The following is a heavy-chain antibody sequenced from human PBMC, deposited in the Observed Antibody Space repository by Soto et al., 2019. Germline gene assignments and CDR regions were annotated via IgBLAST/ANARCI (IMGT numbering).Heavy chain of an antibody. V-gene: IGHV4-34*01. Sequence: PSETLSLTCAVYGGSFSGYYWSWIRQPPGKGLEWIGEINHSGSTNYNPSLKSQVTISVDTSKNQFSLKLSSVTAADTAVYYCARISIGDTAMVTADYWGQGTLVTVSS. CDR3: ARISIGDTAMVTADY. D-gene: IGHD5-18*01. CDR2: INHSGST. J-gene: IGHJ4*02. CDR1: GGSFSGYY.